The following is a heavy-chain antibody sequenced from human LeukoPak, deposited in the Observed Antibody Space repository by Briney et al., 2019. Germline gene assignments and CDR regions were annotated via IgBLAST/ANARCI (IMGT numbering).Heavy chain of an antibody. Sequence: SETLSLTCDISGRSISRGSYWGWIRRPPGKGLEWIDNIVHAGIPYYNPSLRRRVTISVDTSNNQFSLKLSSVTAPDTAVYYCARDRSGYGDFDSWGQGTLVTVSS. D-gene: IGHD5-12*01. CDR3: ARDRSGYGDFDS. V-gene: IGHV4-38-2*02. CDR1: GRSISRGSY. CDR2: IVHAGIP. J-gene: IGHJ4*02.